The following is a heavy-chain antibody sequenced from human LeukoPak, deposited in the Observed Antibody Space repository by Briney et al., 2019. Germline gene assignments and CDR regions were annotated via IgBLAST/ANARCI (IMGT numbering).Heavy chain of an antibody. CDR2: INSDGSST. D-gene: IGHD6-19*01. J-gene: IGHJ4*02. CDR3: ARVAVAAPGNY. Sequence: GGSLRLSCEASGFTFSSYWMHWVRQAPGKGLVWVSRINSDGSSTSYADSVKGRFTISRDNAKNTLYLQMNSLRAEDTAVYYCARVAVAAPGNYWGQGTLVTVSS. CDR1: GFTFSSYW. V-gene: IGHV3-74*01.